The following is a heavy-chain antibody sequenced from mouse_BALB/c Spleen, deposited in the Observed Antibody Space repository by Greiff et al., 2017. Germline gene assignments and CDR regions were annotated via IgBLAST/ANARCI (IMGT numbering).Heavy chain of an antibody. Sequence: VQLKESGPELVKPGASVKISCKASGYSFTGYFMNWVMQSHGKSLEWIGRINPYNGDTFYNQKFKGKATLTVDKSSSTAHMELRSLASEDSAVYYCARIYYGNYPDYWGQGTTLTVSS. J-gene: IGHJ2*01. CDR2: INPYNGDT. D-gene: IGHD2-1*01. CDR3: ARIYYGNYPDY. V-gene: IGHV1-20*02. CDR1: GYSFTGYF.